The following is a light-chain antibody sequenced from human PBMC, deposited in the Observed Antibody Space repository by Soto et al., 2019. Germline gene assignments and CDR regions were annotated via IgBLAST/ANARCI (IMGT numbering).Light chain of an antibody. J-gene: IGKJ5*01. V-gene: IGKV3-20*01. CDR1: QSVSSNN. Sequence: EIVLTQSPGTLSLSPGETATLSCRASQSVSSNNLAWYHQKPGQTARLLIYGASSTATGIPDRFSGSGSGTDFTLTISRLEPEDFAVYYGQHYDISITFGQGTRLEIE. CDR2: GAS. CDR3: QHYDISIT.